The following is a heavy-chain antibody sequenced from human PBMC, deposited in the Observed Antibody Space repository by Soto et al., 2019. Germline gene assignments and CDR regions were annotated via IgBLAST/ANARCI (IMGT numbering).Heavy chain of an antibody. CDR1: GYTFTSYG. V-gene: IGHV1-18*01. Sequence: QVQLVQSGAEVRKPGASVKVSCKASGYTFTSYGFSWVRQAPGQGLEWMGWISAYNGNTNYAQRFQGRVTMTTDTSTSTAYMELRSLRSDDTAVYYCARDSGWPPPGGGDFWGQGTLVTVSS. CDR2: ISAYNGNT. D-gene: IGHD6-19*01. J-gene: IGHJ4*02. CDR3: ARDSGWPPPGGGDF.